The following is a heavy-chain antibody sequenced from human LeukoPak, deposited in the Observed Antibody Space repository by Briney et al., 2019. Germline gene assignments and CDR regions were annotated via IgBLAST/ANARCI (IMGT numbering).Heavy chain of an antibody. Sequence: QPGGSLRLSCAASGFTFSTYWMSWVRQAPGKGLEWVANIKKDGSEKYFADSVKGRFAISRDNAKNSLYLQMNSLRAEDTALYYCVRGSSGTVVRGVAWAWFDPWGQGTLVTVSS. J-gene: IGHJ5*02. CDR1: GFTFSTYW. CDR3: VRGSSGTVVRGVAWAWFDP. V-gene: IGHV3-7*05. D-gene: IGHD3-10*01. CDR2: IKKDGSEK.